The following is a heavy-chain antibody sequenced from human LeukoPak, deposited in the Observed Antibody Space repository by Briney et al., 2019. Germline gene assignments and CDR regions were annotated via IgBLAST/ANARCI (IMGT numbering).Heavy chain of an antibody. CDR3: ARTRSGYFDY. V-gene: IGHV4-31*03. J-gene: IGHJ4*02. CDR2: IYYSGST. D-gene: IGHD2-15*01. Sequence: PSEALSLTCTVSGGSISSGSYYWSWIRQHPGKGLEWIGYIYYSGSTYYNPSLKSRVTISVDTSKNQFSLKLSSVTAADTAVYYCARTRSGYFDYWGQGTLVTVSS. CDR1: GGSISSGSYY.